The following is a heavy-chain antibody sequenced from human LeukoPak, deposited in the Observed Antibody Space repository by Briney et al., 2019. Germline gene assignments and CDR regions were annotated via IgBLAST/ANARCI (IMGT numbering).Heavy chain of an antibody. CDR2: ISSSSSTI. Sequence: GGSLRLSCAASGFTFSSYSMNWVRQAPGKGLEWISYISSSSSTIYYTDSVKGRFTISRDNAKNSLFLQMNSLRGEDTAMYYCARVQGGGYRTADYWGQGTLVTVSS. CDR3: ARVQGGGYRTADY. CDR1: GFTFSSYS. J-gene: IGHJ4*02. V-gene: IGHV3-48*01. D-gene: IGHD6-19*01.